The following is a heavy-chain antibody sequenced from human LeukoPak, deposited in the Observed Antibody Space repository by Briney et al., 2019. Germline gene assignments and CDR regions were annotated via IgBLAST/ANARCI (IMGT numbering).Heavy chain of an antibody. CDR3: ARARDDSIGSRWFDP. CDR2: IKPSGGTT. V-gene: IGHV1-46*01. CDR1: GCTFTSYQ. J-gene: IGHJ5*02. Sequence: ASVKVSCRASGCTFTSYQMHWVRQAPGQGLEWMGTIKPSGGTTTYAQKFQGSVTMTWDTSTSTVYLELSTLRSEDTAVYYCARARDDSIGSRWFDPWGQGTLVTVSS. D-gene: IGHD3-22*01.